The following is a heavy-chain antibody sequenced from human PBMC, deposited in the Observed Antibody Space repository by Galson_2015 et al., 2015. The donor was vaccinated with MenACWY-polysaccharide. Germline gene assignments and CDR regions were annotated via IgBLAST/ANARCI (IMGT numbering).Heavy chain of an antibody. D-gene: IGHD2-21*01. J-gene: IGHJ3*01. V-gene: IGHV3-23*01. CDR2: IGGSGSDT. CDR3: AKDRPPRGGACWS. CDR1: GFTFNNYA. Sequence: SLRLSCAASGFTFNNYAMSWVRQAPGKGLEWVSVIGGSGSDTYYADSVKGRFTISRDNLKNTLYLQMNSLRADDTAVYYCAKDRPPRGGACWSWGQGTMVIVSS.